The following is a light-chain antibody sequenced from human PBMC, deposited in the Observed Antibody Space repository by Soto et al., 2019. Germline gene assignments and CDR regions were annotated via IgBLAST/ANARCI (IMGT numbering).Light chain of an antibody. Sequence: EIVLTQSPGTLSLSPGEGATLSCRASQSISSNFLAWYQQKRGQAPRLLIHGASNRATGIPDRFSGSGSGTDFTLTISRLEPEDFAVYYYQQYGSSGTFGQGTKVDI. CDR1: QSISSNF. CDR3: QQYGSSGT. J-gene: IGKJ1*01. CDR2: GAS. V-gene: IGKV3-20*01.